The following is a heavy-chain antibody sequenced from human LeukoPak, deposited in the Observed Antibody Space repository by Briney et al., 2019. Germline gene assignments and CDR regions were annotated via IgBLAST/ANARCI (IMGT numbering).Heavy chain of an antibody. CDR1: GFTFSTFW. J-gene: IGHJ6*02. CDR3: ARGRNMGV. Sequence: GGSLRLSCTASGFTFSTFWMSWVRQAPGKGLEWVANINQDGSENYYVGSAKGRFTISRGNAKSSLFLQLISLRAEDTAVYYCARGRNMGVWGQGTTVTVSS. CDR2: INQDGSEN. V-gene: IGHV3-7*01.